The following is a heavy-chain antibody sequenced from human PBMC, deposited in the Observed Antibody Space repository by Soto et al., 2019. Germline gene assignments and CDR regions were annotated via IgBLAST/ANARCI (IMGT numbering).Heavy chain of an antibody. D-gene: IGHD6-6*01. CDR1: GFTFSSYW. J-gene: IGHJ6*04. CDR2: IKQDGGEE. Sequence: EVQLVESGGGLVQPGGSLRLSCAASGFTFSSYWMSWFRQAPGKGLEWWANIKQDGGEENYVDSVKGRFTISRDNAKNALYLQMNSLRVEDTAVYYCAREIAARLWGKGTTVTVSS. CDR3: AREIAARL. V-gene: IGHV3-7*01.